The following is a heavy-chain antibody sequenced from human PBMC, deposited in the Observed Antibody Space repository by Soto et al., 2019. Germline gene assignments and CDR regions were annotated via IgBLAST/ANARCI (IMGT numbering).Heavy chain of an antibody. V-gene: IGHV4-61*01. D-gene: IGHD3-10*01. CDR2: IFVTGAT. CDR1: GEAVGSGQSY. CDR3: ARGRAASAGSSLGRRMDV. Sequence: QVQLQESGPGLVKPSETLSLICFVSGEAVGSGQSYWNWILQAPGKGMEWIGHIFVTGATKYSASLKSRVNLSVDTSKSQISLALTSVPAADSATYFCARGRAASAGSSLGRRMDVWGQGTTVTVAS. J-gene: IGHJ6*02.